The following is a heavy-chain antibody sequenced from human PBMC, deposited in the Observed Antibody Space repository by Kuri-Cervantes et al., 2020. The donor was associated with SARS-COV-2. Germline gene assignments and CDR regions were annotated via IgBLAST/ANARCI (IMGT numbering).Heavy chain of an antibody. CDR1: RFTFSTYT. CDR2: ISSSGSTI. CDR3: ARDRGRERYCSSTSCRAGFDL. D-gene: IGHD2-2*01. J-gene: IGHJ2*01. V-gene: IGHV3-48*04. Sequence: GESLKISCAASRFTFSTYTMNWVRQAPGKGLEWVSYISSSGSTIYYADSVKGRFTISRDNAKNSLYLQMNSLRAEDTAVYYCARDRGRERYCSSTSCRAGFDLWGRGTLVTVSS.